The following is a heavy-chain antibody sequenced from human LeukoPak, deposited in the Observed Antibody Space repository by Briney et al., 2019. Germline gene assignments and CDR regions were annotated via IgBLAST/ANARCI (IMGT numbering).Heavy chain of an antibody. CDR3: AKGYCSGGSCYSGAFDI. V-gene: IGHV4-59*12. Sequence: SETLSLTCTVSGGSISSYYWSWIRQPPGKGLEWIGYIYYSGSTNYNPSLKSRVTISVDTSKNQFSLKLSSVTAADTAVYYCAKGYCSGGSCYSGAFDIWGQGTMVTVSS. D-gene: IGHD2-15*01. J-gene: IGHJ3*02. CDR2: IYYSGST. CDR1: GGSISSYY.